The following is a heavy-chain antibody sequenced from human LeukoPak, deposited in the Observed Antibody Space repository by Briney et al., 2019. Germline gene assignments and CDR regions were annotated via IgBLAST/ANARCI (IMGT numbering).Heavy chain of an antibody. CDR1: GFIVSNNY. J-gene: IGHJ3*02. CDR3: ASIWFGELLETFDI. Sequence: GGSLRLSCAASGFIVSNNYMSWVRQTPGKGLEWVSVIYSGGSTYYADSVKGRFTISRDNSKNPLYLQMNSLRAEDTAVYYCASIWFGELLETFDIWGQGTMVTVSS. V-gene: IGHV3-66*01. D-gene: IGHD3-10*01. CDR2: IYSGGST.